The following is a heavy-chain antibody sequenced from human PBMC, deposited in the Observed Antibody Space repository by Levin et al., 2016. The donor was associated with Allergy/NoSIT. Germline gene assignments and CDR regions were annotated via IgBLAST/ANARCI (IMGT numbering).Heavy chain of an antibody. V-gene: IGHV4-39*02. CDR3: ARASPGAVRGAEYFQH. J-gene: IGHJ1*01. D-gene: IGHD3-10*01. Sequence: WIRQPPGKGLEWIGSIYYSGSTYYNPSLKSRVTISVDTSKNHFSLKLSSVTAADTAVYYCARASPGAVRGAEYFQHWGQGTLVTVSS. CDR2: IYYSGST.